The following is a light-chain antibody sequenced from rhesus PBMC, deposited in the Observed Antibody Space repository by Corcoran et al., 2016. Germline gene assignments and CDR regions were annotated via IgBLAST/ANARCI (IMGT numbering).Light chain of an antibody. CDR2: EVS. J-gene: IGLJ6*01. CDR3: SSYAGSNTYV. Sequence: QAALTQPRSVSGSPGQSVTISCPGTSSDIGGYNYVSWYQHHPGTAPKLMIYEVSKRPSGVSDRFSGYKSGNMASLTISGRQAEDEADYDCSSYAGSNTYVFGSGTKLTVL. V-gene: IGLV2-32*02. CDR1: SSDIGGYNY.